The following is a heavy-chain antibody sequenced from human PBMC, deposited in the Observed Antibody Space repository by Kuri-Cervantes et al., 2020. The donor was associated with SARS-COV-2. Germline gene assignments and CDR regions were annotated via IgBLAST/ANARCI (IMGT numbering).Heavy chain of an antibody. J-gene: IGHJ3*02. Sequence: SETLSLTCAVYGGSFSGYYWSWIRQPPGKGLEWIGEINHSGSTNYNPSLKSRVTVSVDTSKNQFSLKLSSVTAADTAVYYCARRAHEWLRRTKGNDAFDIWGQGTMVTVSS. V-gene: IGHV4-34*01. D-gene: IGHD5-12*01. CDR1: GGSFSGYY. CDR2: INHSGST. CDR3: ARRAHEWLRRTKGNDAFDI.